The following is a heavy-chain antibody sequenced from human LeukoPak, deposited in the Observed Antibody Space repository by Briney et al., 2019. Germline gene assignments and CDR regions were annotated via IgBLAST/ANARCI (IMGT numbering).Heavy chain of an antibody. CDR2: IYSGGST. CDR3: ARVWFGESFDY. CDR1: GFTVSSNY. D-gene: IGHD3-10*01. Sequence: GGSLRLSCAASGFTVSSNYMSWVRQAPGKGLEWVSVIYSGGSTYYADSVKGRFTTSRDNSKNTLYLQMNSLRAEDTAVYYCARVWFGESFDYWGQGTLVTVSS. J-gene: IGHJ4*02. V-gene: IGHV3-53*01.